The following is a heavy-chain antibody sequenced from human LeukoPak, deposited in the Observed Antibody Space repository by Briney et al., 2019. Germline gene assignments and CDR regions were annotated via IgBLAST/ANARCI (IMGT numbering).Heavy chain of an antibody. CDR1: GESFSGYY. V-gene: IGHV4-59*10. D-gene: IGHD4-17*01. CDR2: IYTSGST. Sequence: SETLSLTCAVYGESFSGYYWSWIRQPAGKGLEWIGRIYTSGSTNYNPSLKSRVTISVDTSKNQFSLKLSSVTAADTAVYYCATTTVTTGYWYFDLWGRGTLVTVSS. CDR3: ATTTVTTGYWYFDL. J-gene: IGHJ2*01.